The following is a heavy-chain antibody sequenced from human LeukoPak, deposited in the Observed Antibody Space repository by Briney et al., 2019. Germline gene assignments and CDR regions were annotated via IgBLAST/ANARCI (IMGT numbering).Heavy chain of an antibody. D-gene: IGHD2-21*02. J-gene: IGHJ4*02. CDR1: GFTFSSYS. CDR2: ISSSSSTI. CDR3: AKDCGGDCYAPDY. Sequence: TGGSLRLSCAASGFTFSSYSMNWVRQAPGKGLEWVSYISSSSSTIYYADSVKGRFTISRDNSKNTLYLQMSSLRADDTAVYYCAKDCGGDCYAPDYWGQGTLVTVSS. V-gene: IGHV3-48*01.